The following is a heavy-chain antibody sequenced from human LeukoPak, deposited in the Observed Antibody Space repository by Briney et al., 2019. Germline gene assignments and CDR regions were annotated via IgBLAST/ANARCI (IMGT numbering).Heavy chain of an antibody. CDR2: INHSGST. CDR1: GGSFSGYY. Sequence: PSQSLSPTCAVYGGSFSGYYWGWIRHPPGKGLEWIGEINHSGSTNYNPSLKSRVTISVDTSKIQFSLKLSSVTAADTAVYDCARALGYWGQGTLVTVSS. V-gene: IGHV4-34*01. CDR3: ARALGY. J-gene: IGHJ4*02.